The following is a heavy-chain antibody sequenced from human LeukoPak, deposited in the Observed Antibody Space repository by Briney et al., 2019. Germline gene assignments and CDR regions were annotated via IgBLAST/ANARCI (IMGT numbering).Heavy chain of an antibody. D-gene: IGHD3-22*01. V-gene: IGHV1-18*04. Sequence: ASVKVSCKASGYTFTSYYMHWVRQAPGQGLEWMGWIRVYNGNTIYAQKLQGRVTMTTDTSTSTAYMELRSLRSDDTAVYYCARGPGGRSGYYPLEDYYYYYYMDVWGKGTTVTVSS. CDR3: ARGPGGRSGYYPLEDYYYYYYMDV. J-gene: IGHJ6*03. CDR2: IRVYNGNT. CDR1: GYTFTSYY.